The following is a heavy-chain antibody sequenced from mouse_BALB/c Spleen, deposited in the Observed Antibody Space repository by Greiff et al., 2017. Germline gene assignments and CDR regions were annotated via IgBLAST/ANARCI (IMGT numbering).Heavy chain of an antibody. J-gene: IGHJ4*01. V-gene: IGHV5-6-5*01. D-gene: IGHD2-14*01. Sequence: EVKLMESGGGLVKPGGSLTLSCAASGFTFSSYAMHWVRQAPEKRLEWVASISSGGSTYYTDSVKGRFTISRDTARNILYLQMSSLRSEDTAMYYCARGYYRYDSAMDYWGQGTSVTVAA. CDR3: ARGYYRYDSAMDY. CDR1: GFTFSSYA. CDR2: ISSGGST.